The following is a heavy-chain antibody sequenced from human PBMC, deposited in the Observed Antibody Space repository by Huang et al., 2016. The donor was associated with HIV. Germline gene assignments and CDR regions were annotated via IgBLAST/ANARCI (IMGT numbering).Heavy chain of an antibody. J-gene: IGHJ4*02. Sequence: QVQLQESGPGLVRPSETLSLTCSVSGGSITRHFWSWIRQPPGKGQEFIANIYHGGKSYYNLSLKRRVTISIDTSMNQFSLRLSSVTAADTARYYCARGGFIVSAALLYGDYGPIDDWGQGTLVTVSS. V-gene: IGHV4-59*11. CDR3: ARGGFIVSAALLYGDYGPIDD. D-gene: IGHD4-17*01. CDR2: IYHGGKS. CDR1: GGSITRHF.